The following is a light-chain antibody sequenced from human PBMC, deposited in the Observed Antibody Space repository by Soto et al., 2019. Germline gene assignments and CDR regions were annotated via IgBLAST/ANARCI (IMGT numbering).Light chain of an antibody. V-gene: IGKV3-15*01. Sequence: EIVMTQSPATLSVSPGEGATLSCRASQSVHSDLAWYQQKPGQAPRLLIYDASTRATGIPARFSGSGSGTEFTLTISSLHSEDFAVYYCQQYTNWPPLTFGGGTKVEI. J-gene: IGKJ4*01. CDR3: QQYTNWPPLT. CDR2: DAS. CDR1: QSVHSD.